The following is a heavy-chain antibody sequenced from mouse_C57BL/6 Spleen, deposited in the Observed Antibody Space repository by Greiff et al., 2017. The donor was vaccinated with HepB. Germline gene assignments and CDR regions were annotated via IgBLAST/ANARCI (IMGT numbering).Heavy chain of an antibody. Sequence: QVQLQQPGAELVKPGASVKLSCKASGYTFTSYWMQWVKQRPGQGLEWIGEIDPSDSYTNYNQKFKGKATLTVDTSSSTAYMQISSLTSEDSAVYYCARRNYGNPYFDDLGQGTTLTVAS. D-gene: IGHD2-1*01. J-gene: IGHJ2*01. V-gene: IGHV1-50*01. CDR3: ARRNYGNPYFDD. CDR1: GYTFTSYW. CDR2: IDPSDSYT.